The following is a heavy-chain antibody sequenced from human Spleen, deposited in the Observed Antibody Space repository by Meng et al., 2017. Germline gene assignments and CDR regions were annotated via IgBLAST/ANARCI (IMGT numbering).Heavy chain of an antibody. D-gene: IGHD2-15*01. Sequence: ASVKVSCKALGGIFSNYVIGWVRQAPGQGLEWMGRINPNRGGINYAQKFQGRVTMARDTSISTVYMELSSLRSDDTAVYYCARAGDSGGPIDYWGQGTLVTVSS. J-gene: IGHJ4*02. CDR1: GGIFSNYV. CDR2: INPNRGGI. V-gene: IGHV1-2*06. CDR3: ARAGDSGGPIDY.